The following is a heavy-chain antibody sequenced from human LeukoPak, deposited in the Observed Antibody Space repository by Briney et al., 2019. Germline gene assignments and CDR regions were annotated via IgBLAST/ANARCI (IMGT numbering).Heavy chain of an antibody. V-gene: IGHV3-23*01. D-gene: IGHD3-22*01. CDR2: ISGSGGST. CDR1: GFRFINYA. CDR3: AKDLKYYDSSGCLQH. Sequence: GGSLRLSCAASGFRFINYAMSWVRQAPGKGLEWVSAISGSGGSTYYADSVKGRFTISRDNSKNTLYLQMNSLRAEDTAVYYCAKDLKYYDSSGCLQHWGQGTLVTVSS. J-gene: IGHJ1*01.